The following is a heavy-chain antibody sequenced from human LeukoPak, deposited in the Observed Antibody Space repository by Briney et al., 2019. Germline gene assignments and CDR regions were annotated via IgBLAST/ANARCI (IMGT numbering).Heavy chain of an antibody. D-gene: IGHD3-22*01. CDR2: FDPEDGET. Sequence: ASVKVFCKVSGYTLTELSMHWVRQAPGRGLEWMGGFDPEDGETIYAQKFQGRVTMTEDTSTDTAYMELSSLRSEDTAVYYCATRTANYYDSSGYEFDYWGQGTLVTVSS. CDR1: GYTLTELS. J-gene: IGHJ4*02. CDR3: ATRTANYYDSSGYEFDY. V-gene: IGHV1-24*01.